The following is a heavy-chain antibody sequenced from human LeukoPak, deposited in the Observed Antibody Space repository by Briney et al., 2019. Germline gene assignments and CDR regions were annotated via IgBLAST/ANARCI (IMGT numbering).Heavy chain of an antibody. D-gene: IGHD3/OR15-3a*01. CDR1: GFTLSDYY. CDR3: ARRVDFIEY. V-gene: IGHV3-11*01. CDR2: SSSSCSTK. J-gene: IGHJ4*02. Sequence: PGGSLRLSCAASGFTLSDYYMSWIRQAPGKGLDWVSYSSSSCSTKYYADSVNGRFAISRDNAKNSLYLQMNRLRAEDTAVYNWARRVDFIEYWGQGNLVTVSS.